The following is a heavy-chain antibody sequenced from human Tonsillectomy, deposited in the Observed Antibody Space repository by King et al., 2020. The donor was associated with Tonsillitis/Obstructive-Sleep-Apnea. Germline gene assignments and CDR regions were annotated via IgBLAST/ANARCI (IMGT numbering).Heavy chain of an antibody. CDR2: IYYSGST. CDR3: ARHRYYYDCSGYSFDY. J-gene: IGHJ4*02. D-gene: IGHD3-22*01. Sequence: QLQESGPGLVKPSETLSLTCTVSGGSISSSSYYWGWIRQPPGKGLEWIGRIYYSGSTYYNPSLKGRVTISVDTSKNQFSLKLSSLTAPDTAVYYCARHRYYYDCSGYSFDYWGQGTLVTVSS. CDR1: GGSISSSSYY. V-gene: IGHV4-39*01.